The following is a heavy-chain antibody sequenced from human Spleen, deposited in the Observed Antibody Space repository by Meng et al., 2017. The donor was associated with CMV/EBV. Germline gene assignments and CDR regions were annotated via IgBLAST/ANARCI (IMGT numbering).Heavy chain of an antibody. CDR1: GFTFSTYS. V-gene: IGHV3-30-3*01. Sequence: GGSLRLSCAASGFTFSTYSMHWVRQAPGKGLEWVAVVSYDVISTYYADSVRGRFTISRDNSKNTLYLQMSTLRAEDTAVYSCAKGRLSSWGQGALVTVSS. CDR2: VSYDVIST. J-gene: IGHJ5*02. CDR3: AKGRLSS. D-gene: IGHD2-8*01.